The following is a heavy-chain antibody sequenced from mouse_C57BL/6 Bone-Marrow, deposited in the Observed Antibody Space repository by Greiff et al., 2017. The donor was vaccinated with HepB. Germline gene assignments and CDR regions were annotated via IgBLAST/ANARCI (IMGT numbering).Heavy chain of an antibody. CDR3: ARLGTRAY. V-gene: IGHV1-69*01. Sequence: QVQLQQPGAELVMPGASVKLSCKASGYTFTSYWMHWVKQRPGQGLEWIGEIDPSDSYTNYNQKFKGKSTLTVDKSSSTAYMQLSSLTSEDSAVYYCARLGTRAYWGQGTLVTVSA. D-gene: IGHD2-14*01. J-gene: IGHJ3*01. CDR1: GYTFTSYW. CDR2: IDPSDSYT.